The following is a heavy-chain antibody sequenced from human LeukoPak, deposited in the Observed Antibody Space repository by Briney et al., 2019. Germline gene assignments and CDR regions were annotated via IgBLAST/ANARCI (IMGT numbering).Heavy chain of an antibody. J-gene: IGHJ4*02. V-gene: IGHV3-21*01. Sequence: GGSLRLSCAASGFTFSNYNIHWVRQAPGKGLEWVSYISSGSSYEYYADSVKGRFTISRDNAKNSLYLQMNSLRAEDTAVYYCARHFYGGNGYPGIDFWGQGTLVTVSS. CDR2: ISSGSSYE. D-gene: IGHD2/OR15-2a*01. CDR3: ARHFYGGNGYPGIDF. CDR1: GFTFSNYN.